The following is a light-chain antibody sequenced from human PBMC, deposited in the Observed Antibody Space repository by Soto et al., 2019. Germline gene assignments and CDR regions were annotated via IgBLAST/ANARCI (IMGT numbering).Light chain of an antibody. J-gene: IGKJ1*01. CDR1: HFVSSRS. Sequence: EIVLTQSPGPLSLSPGESATLLCRASHFVSSRSLAWYQQKPGQAPRLLIYGASTRATGIPDRFSGSGSGTDFSLTISRLEPEDFAVYYCQQYGNSPWTFGQGTKVDIK. CDR2: GAS. CDR3: QQYGNSPWT. V-gene: IGKV3-20*01.